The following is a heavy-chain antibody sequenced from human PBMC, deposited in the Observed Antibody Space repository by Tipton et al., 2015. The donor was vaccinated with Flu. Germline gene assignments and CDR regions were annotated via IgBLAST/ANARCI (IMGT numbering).Heavy chain of an antibody. Sequence: TLSLTCTVSGGSISNSSYYWGWIRQPPGKGLEWIGSIYYSGSTYYNPSLKSRVTISVDTSKNQFSLKLSSVTAADTAVYYCARDPPYYDFWSGYNASYWGQGTLVTVSS. CDR2: IYYSGST. CDR1: GGSISNSSYY. J-gene: IGHJ4*02. V-gene: IGHV4-39*07. CDR3: ARDPPYYDFWSGYNASY. D-gene: IGHD3-3*01.